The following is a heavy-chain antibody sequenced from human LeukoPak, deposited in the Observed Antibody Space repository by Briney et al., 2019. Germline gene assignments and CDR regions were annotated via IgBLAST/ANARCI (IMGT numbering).Heavy chain of an antibody. CDR2: INSDETTL. CDR1: GFTLSKHW. Sequence: GGSLRLSCAASGFTLSKHWMHCVRQAPGKGLVWVSRINSDETTLQYADSVKGRFTISRDTAKNTLYLQMNSLRAEDTAVYYCARVIVGGTGFDCWGQGTLVTVSS. D-gene: IGHD1-26*01. J-gene: IGHJ4*02. V-gene: IGHV3-74*01. CDR3: ARVIVGGTGFDC.